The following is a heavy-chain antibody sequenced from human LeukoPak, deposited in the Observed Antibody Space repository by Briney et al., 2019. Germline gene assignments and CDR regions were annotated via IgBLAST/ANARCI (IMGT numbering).Heavy chain of an antibody. CDR1: GYTFTSYG. D-gene: IGHD3-10*01. Sequence: ASVKVSCKASGYTFTSYGISWVRQAPGQGLEWMGWISVYNGDTNYPQKFQGRVTMTTDTSTSTAYMELRSLRSDDAAVYYCARDWYGSGSSHAFDIWGQGTMVTVSS. CDR3: ARDWYGSGSSHAFDI. CDR2: ISVYNGDT. J-gene: IGHJ3*02. V-gene: IGHV1-18*01.